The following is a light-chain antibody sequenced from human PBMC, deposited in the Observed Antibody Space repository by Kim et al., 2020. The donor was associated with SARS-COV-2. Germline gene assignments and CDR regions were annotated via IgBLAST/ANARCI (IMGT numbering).Light chain of an antibody. J-gene: IGKJ2*01. CDR3: QQYNTYSYT. CDR1: QSISSW. V-gene: IGKV1-5*03. CDR2: KAS. Sequence: DIQMTQSPSTLSASVGDRVTITCRASQSISSWLAWYQQKAGKAPKLLIYKASSLESGVPSRFSGSGSGTEFTLTISSLQPDDFATNYCQQYNTYSYTFGQGTKLEI.